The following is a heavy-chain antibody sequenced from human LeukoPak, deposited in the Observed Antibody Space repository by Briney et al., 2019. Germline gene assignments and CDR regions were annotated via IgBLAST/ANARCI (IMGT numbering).Heavy chain of an antibody. D-gene: IGHD6-25*01. CDR1: GYTFTSYG. J-gene: IGHJ4*02. CDR3: ARDASSGLFDY. CDR2: ISAYNGNT. V-gene: IGHV1-18*04. Sequence: RASVKVSCKASGYTFTSYGFSWVRQAPGQGLEWMGWISAYNGNTNYAQKLQGRVTMTTDTSTSTAYMELRSLRSDDTAVYYCARDASSGLFDYWGQGTLVTVSS.